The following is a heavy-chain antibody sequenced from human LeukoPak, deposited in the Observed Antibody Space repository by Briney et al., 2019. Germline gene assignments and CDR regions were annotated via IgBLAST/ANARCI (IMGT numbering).Heavy chain of an antibody. CDR2: TYYRSKWFH. J-gene: IGHJ4*02. V-gene: IGHV6-1*01. CDR1: GDTVSSNSSA. D-gene: IGHD6-19*01. Sequence: SQTLSLTCAISGDTVSSNSSAWSWLRQSPSRGLEWLGRTYYRSKWFHDYAVSVRIRVSVNPDTSKNQFSLQLNSVTPEDTAVYYCARFLGIGSQRYYFDSWGQGTLVTVSS. CDR3: ARFLGIGSQRYYFDS.